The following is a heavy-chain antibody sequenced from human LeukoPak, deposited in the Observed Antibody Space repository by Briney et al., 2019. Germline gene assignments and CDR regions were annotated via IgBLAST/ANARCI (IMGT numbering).Heavy chain of an antibody. V-gene: IGHV1-18*01. D-gene: IGHD3-22*01. CDR2: ISGYNGNI. CDR3: ARDHYDRSGYSDY. Sequence: GASVKVSCKTSGYTFTNYGISWVRQPPAQGLEWMGWISGYNGNINYAQKVQDRVTMTTDTSTSTAYMGLRSLRSGVTAVYYCARDHYDRSGYSDYWGQGTLVTVSS. J-gene: IGHJ4*02. CDR1: GYTFTNYG.